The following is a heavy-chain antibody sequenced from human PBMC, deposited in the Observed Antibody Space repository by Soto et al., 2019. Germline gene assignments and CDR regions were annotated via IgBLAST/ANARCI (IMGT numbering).Heavy chain of an antibody. V-gene: IGHV4-61*01. Sequence: QVQLQESGPGLVKPSETLSLTCTVSGGSVSSGSYYWSWIRQPPGKGLEWIGYIYYSGSTNYNPSLKSRVTISVDTSKNQFPLKLSSVTAADTAVYYCAREVPLTYGMDVWGQGTTVTVSS. CDR2: IYYSGST. CDR1: GGSVSSGSYY. J-gene: IGHJ6*02. CDR3: AREVPLTYGMDV. D-gene: IGHD3-10*01.